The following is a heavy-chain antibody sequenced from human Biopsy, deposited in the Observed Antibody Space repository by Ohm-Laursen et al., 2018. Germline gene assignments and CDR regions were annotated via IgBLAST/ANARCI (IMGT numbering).Heavy chain of an antibody. J-gene: IGHJ6*02. CDR3: ARIPILVVPAAIVYRHRRHLQGLDV. Sequence: TQTLTLTCTLSGFSLNTRGMSVTWIRQPPGKALEWLARIDWDDAKFYNGSLRTRLTISKDTSENHVVLTLSDVDPVDTATYYCARIPILVVPAAIVYRHRRHLQGLDVWGQGTTVIVSS. V-gene: IGHV2-70*16. CDR1: GFSLNTRGMS. D-gene: IGHD2-2*02. CDR2: IDWDDAK.